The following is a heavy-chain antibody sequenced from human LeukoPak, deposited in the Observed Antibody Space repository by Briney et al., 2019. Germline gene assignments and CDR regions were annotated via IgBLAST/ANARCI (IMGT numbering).Heavy chain of an antibody. V-gene: IGHV1-69*06. D-gene: IGHD4-17*01. CDR3: ARDPTVTTWVWFDP. J-gene: IGHJ5*02. Sequence: SVKVSCKASGGTFSSYAISWVRQAPGQGLEWMGRIIPIFGTANYAQKFQGRVTITADKSTSTAYMELSSLRSEDAAVYYCARDPTVTTWVWFDPWGQGTLVTVSS. CDR2: IIPIFGTA. CDR1: GGTFSSYA.